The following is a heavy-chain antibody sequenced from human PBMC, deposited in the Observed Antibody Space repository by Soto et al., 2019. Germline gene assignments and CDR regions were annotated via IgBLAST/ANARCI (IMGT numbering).Heavy chain of an antibody. Sequence: PGESLKISCKGSGYSFTSYWIGWARQMPGKGLEWMGIIYPGDSDTRYSPSFQGQVTISADKSISTAYLQWSSLKASDTAMYYCARPYCSSTSCYPYYYYMDVWGKGTTVTVSS. CDR1: GYSFTSYW. CDR3: ARPYCSSTSCYPYYYYMDV. J-gene: IGHJ6*03. D-gene: IGHD2-2*01. CDR2: IYPGDSDT. V-gene: IGHV5-51*01.